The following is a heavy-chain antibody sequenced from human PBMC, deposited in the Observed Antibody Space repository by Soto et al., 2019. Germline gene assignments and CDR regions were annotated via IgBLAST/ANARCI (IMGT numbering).Heavy chain of an antibody. CDR2: IIPIFGTA. CDR1: GGTFSSYA. D-gene: IGHD6-19*01. Sequence: SVKVSCKASGGTFSSYAISWVRQAPGQGLEWMGGIIPIFGTANYAQKFQGRVTITADESTSTAYMELSSLRSEDTAVYYCARSRYSSGGNYYGMDVWGQGTTVTVSS. CDR3: ARSRYSSGGNYYGMDV. V-gene: IGHV1-69*13. J-gene: IGHJ6*02.